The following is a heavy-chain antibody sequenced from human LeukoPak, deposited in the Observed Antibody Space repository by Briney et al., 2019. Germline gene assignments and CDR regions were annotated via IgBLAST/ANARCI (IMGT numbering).Heavy chain of an antibody. J-gene: IGHJ3*02. V-gene: IGHV3-7*01. CDR2: IKQDGSEA. CDR1: GFTFSRYW. CDR3: ARRVPWYYDSSGYYPDAFDI. Sequence: PGGSLRLSCAASGFTFSRYWMAWVRQAPGKGLEWVANIKQDGSEAVYVDSVRGRFTISRDNAKNSLYLQMNSLRVEDTAMYYCARRVPWYYDSSGYYPDAFDIWGQGTMVTVSS. D-gene: IGHD3-22*01.